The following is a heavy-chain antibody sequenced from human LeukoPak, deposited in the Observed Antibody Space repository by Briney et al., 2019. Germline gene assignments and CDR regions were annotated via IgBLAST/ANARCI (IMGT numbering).Heavy chain of an antibody. CDR1: GYTFTSYG. Sequence: GASVKVSCKASGYTFTSYGISWVRQATGQRLERMGWISAYNGSTNYAQKLQGRVTMTTDTSTSTAYMELRSLRSDDTAVYYCARVAKSGAWNYGHNWFDPWGQGTLVTVSS. J-gene: IGHJ5*02. D-gene: IGHD1-7*01. V-gene: IGHV1-18*01. CDR2: ISAYNGST. CDR3: ARVAKSGAWNYGHNWFDP.